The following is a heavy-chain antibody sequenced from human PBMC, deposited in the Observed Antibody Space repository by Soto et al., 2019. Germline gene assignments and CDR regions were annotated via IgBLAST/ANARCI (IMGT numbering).Heavy chain of an antibody. D-gene: IGHD6-13*01. Sequence: QVQLVQSGAEVKKPGASVKVSCKASGYTFTSYYMHWVRQAPGQGLEWMGIINPSGGSTSYAQKFQGRVTMTRDTSTSTVYMERSSLRSEDTAVYYCARDLGVFGIAAAGDYWGQGTLVTVSS. CDR1: GYTFTSYY. CDR2: INPSGGST. J-gene: IGHJ4*02. CDR3: ARDLGVFGIAAAGDY. V-gene: IGHV1-46*01.